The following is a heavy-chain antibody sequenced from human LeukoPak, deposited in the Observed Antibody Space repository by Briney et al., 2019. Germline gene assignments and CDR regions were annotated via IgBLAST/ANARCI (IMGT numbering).Heavy chain of an antibody. CDR2: IYHSGST. V-gene: IGHV4-38-2*02. Sequence: SETLSLTCTVSGYSISSGYYWGWIRQPPGKGLEWIGSIYHSGSTFYNPSLKSRVTISVDTSKNQFSLKLSSVTAADTAVYYCARDPNWGFSSDYWGQGTLVTVSS. CDR1: GYSISSGYY. D-gene: IGHD7-27*01. CDR3: ARDPNWGFSSDY. J-gene: IGHJ4*02.